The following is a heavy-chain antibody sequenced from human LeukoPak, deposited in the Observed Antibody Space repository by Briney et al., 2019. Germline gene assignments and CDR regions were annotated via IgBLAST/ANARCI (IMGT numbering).Heavy chain of an antibody. D-gene: IGHD3-3*01. Sequence: GGSLRLSCAASGFTFSSNAMSWVRQAPGKGLEWVSVIYSGGSTYYADPVKGRFTISRDNSKNTLYLQMNSLRAEDTAVYYCARDRAHYYDFWSGYRYWGQGTLVTVSS. CDR2: IYSGGST. J-gene: IGHJ4*02. CDR1: GFTFSSNA. V-gene: IGHV3-53*01. CDR3: ARDRAHYYDFWSGYRY.